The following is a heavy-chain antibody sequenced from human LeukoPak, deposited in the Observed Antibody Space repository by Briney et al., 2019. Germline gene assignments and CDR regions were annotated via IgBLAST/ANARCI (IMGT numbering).Heavy chain of an antibody. J-gene: IGHJ4*02. Sequence: GGSLRLSCVFSGFTFSNYWMSWVRQAPGKGLEWVANIKQDESEKHYVDSVKGRFTISRDNAKNSLYLQMNSLRAEDTAVYYCARGQRRIFDYWGQGTLVTVSS. CDR2: IKQDESEK. V-gene: IGHV3-7*03. D-gene: IGHD2-15*01. CDR3: ARGQRRIFDY. CDR1: GFTFSNYW.